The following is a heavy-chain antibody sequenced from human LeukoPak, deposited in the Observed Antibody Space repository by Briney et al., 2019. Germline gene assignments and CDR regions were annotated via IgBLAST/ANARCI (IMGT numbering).Heavy chain of an antibody. D-gene: IGHD6-13*01. J-gene: IGHJ4*02. V-gene: IGHV3-23*01. CDR3: AKLGYSSSGGNYFDY. Sequence: PGGSLRLSCAASEFTFTNYAMSWVRQAPGKGLEWVSAISGNGRSIFYADSVKGRFTISRDNSKNTLYLQMNSLRAEDTAVYYCAKLGYSSSGGNYFDYWGQGTLVTVSS. CDR1: EFTFTNYA. CDR2: ISGNGRSI.